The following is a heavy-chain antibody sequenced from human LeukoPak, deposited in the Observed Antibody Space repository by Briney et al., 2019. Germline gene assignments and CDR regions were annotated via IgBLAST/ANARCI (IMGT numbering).Heavy chain of an antibody. CDR3: ARLTYYDFWSGYSTGFDY. J-gene: IGHJ4*02. CDR2: IYPGDSDT. Sequence: GESLKISCKGSGYSFTSYWIGLVRQMPGKGLEWMGIIYPGDSDTRYSPSFQGQVTISADKSISTAYLQWSSLKASDTAMYYCARLTYYDFWSGYSTGFDYWGQGTLVTVSS. D-gene: IGHD3-3*01. V-gene: IGHV5-51*01. CDR1: GYSFTSYW.